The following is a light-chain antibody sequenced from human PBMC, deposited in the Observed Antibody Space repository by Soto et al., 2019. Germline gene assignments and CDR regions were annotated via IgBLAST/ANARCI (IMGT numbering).Light chain of an antibody. CDR3: QVWDSDSDPSYV. CDR1: NIGRKS. J-gene: IGLJ1*01. Sequence: SYELTQPPSVSVAPGQTARITCGGTNIGRKSVHWYQQKPGQAPVVVVYDDTNRPSGIPGRFSGSNSGNTATLTISSVEAGDEAAYYCQVWDSDSDPSYVFGGGTKLTVL. V-gene: IGLV3-21*02. CDR2: DDT.